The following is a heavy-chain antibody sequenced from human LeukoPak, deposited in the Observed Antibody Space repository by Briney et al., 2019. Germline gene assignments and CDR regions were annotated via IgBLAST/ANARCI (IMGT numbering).Heavy chain of an antibody. CDR1: GYSIANGYH. J-gene: IGHJ4*02. V-gene: IGHV4-38-2*01. D-gene: IGHD4-11*01. Sequence: SETLSLTCSVSGYSIANGYHWAWVRQPPGKRLEWLGSIYQSGSTYDNLSLKSRLTMSVDTSKNQFSLTMRAVTAADTALYYCARSEINDYMRFWGQGILVTVSS. CDR2: IYQSGST. CDR3: ARSEINDYMRF.